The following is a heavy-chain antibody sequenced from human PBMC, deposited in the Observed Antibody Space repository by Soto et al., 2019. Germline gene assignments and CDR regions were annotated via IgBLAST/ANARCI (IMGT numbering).Heavy chain of an antibody. Sequence: QVQLVQSGAEVKKPGASVKVSCKASGYTFTGYYMHWVRQAPGQGLEWMGWINPNSGGTNYAQKLQGRVTMTRDTSISTAYMELSRLRSDDTAVYYCARRPSSSLGSLDCWGQGTLVTVSS. CDR3: ARRPSSSLGSLDC. CDR1: GYTFTGYY. D-gene: IGHD6-6*01. J-gene: IGHJ4*02. CDR2: INPNSGGT. V-gene: IGHV1-2*02.